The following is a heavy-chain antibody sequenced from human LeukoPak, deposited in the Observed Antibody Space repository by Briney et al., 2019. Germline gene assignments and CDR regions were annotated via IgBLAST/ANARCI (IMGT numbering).Heavy chain of an antibody. CDR2: VDPEDGET. J-gene: IGHJ1*01. D-gene: IGHD6-13*01. Sequence: GASVKISCKGSGYTFTDYYMHWVQQAPGKGLEWMGRVDPEDGETIYAEKSQGRVTITADTSTDTAYMELSSLRSEDTAVYYCATARVRGIAAAGLIQHWGQSTLVTVSS. V-gene: IGHV1-69-2*01. CDR3: ATARVRGIAAAGLIQH. CDR1: GYTFTDYY.